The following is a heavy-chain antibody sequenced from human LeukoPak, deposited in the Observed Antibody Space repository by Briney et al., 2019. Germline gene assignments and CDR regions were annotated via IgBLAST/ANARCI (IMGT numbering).Heavy chain of an antibody. J-gene: IGHJ6*03. D-gene: IGHD3-10*01. CDR3: ARGQGYGSGTYYYYMDV. CDR1: GFTFSSYE. CDR2: ISSSGSTI. V-gene: IGHV3-48*03. Sequence: GGSLRLSCAASGFTFSSYEMNWVRQAPGKGLEWVSYISSSGSTIYYADSVKGRFTISRDSAKNSLYLQMNSLRAEDTAVYYCARGQGYGSGTYYYYMDVWGKGTTVTVPS.